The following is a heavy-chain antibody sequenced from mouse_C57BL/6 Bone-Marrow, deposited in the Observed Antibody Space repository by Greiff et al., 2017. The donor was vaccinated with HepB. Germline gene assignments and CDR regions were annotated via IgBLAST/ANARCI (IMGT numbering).Heavy chain of an antibody. D-gene: IGHD1-1*01. CDR1: GYTFTSYW. CDR3: ARWTITTVVDPWYFDV. CDR2: IDPSDSET. V-gene: IGHV1-52*01. Sequence: QVQLQQPGAELVRPGSSVKLSCKASGYTFTSYWMHWVKQRPIQGLEWIGNIDPSDSETHYNQKFKDKATLTVDKSSSTAYMQLSSLTSEDSAVYYCARWTITTVVDPWYFDVWGTGTTVTVSS. J-gene: IGHJ1*03.